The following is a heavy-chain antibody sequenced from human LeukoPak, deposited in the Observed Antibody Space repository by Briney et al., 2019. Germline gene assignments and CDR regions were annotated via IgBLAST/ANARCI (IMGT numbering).Heavy chain of an antibody. Sequence: GGSLRLSCAASGFTFGTYGMHWVRQAPGKGLEWVAGPSHDGSDNYYAVSVKGRFTISRDNSKNTLFLQMNTPRVEDTAVYYCAKDRVAATRLAAFDIWGQGTMVTVSS. CDR1: GFTFGTYG. CDR2: PSHDGSDN. CDR3: AKDRVAATRLAAFDI. J-gene: IGHJ3*02. D-gene: IGHD2-15*01. V-gene: IGHV3-33*05.